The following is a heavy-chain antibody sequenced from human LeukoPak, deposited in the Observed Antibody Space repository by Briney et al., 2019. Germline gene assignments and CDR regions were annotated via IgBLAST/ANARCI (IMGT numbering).Heavy chain of an antibody. CDR1: GFSVRTNY. V-gene: IGHV3-53*01. Sequence: GGSLRLSCAAAGFSVRTNYLTWVRQAPGKGLEWVSVIYSAGATYFADSVKGRFTISRDNARNTLHLQMTSLRAEDTAVYYCARGNQGNWFEYWGKGALVTVSS. CDR2: IYSAGAT. J-gene: IGHJ4*02. CDR3: ARGNQGNWFEY. D-gene: IGHD4-23*01.